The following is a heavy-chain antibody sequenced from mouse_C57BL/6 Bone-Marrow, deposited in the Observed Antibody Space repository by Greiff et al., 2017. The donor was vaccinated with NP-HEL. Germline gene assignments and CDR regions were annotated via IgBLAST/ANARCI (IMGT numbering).Heavy chain of an antibody. CDR3: ARDLITTVVATPYYFDY. CDR2: INPGSGGT. J-gene: IGHJ2*01. Sequence: VKLQESGAELVRPGTSVKVSCKASGYAFTNYLIEWVKQRPGQGLEWIGVINPGSGGTNYNEKFKGKATLTADKSSSTAYMQLSSLTSEDSAVYFCARDLITTVVATPYYFDYWGQGTTLTVSS. CDR1: GYAFTNYL. V-gene: IGHV1-54*01. D-gene: IGHD1-1*01.